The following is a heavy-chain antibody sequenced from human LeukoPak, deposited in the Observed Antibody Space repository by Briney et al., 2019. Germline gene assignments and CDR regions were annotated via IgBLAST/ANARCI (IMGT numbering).Heavy chain of an antibody. CDR3: ARGFAVRVVRPQARAFDI. V-gene: IGHV4-34*01. CDR1: GGSFSGYY. Sequence: SETLSLTCAVYGGSFSGYYWSWIRQPPGKGLEWIGEINHSGSTNYNPSLKSRVTISVDTSKNQFSLKLSSMTAADTAVYYCARGFAVRVVRPQARAFDIWGQGTMVTVSS. D-gene: IGHD3-10*01. J-gene: IGHJ3*02. CDR2: INHSGST.